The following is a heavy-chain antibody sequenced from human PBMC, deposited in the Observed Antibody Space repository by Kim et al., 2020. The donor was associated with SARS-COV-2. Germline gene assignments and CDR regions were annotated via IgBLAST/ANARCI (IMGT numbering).Heavy chain of an antibody. CDR3: ARGGDSSSWYFHYGMDV. Sequence: GGSLRLSCAASGFTVSSNYMSWVRQAPGKGLEWVSVIYSGGSTYYADSVKGRFTISRHNSKNTLYLQMNSLRAEDTAVYYCARGGDSSSWYFHYGMDVWGQGTTVTVSS. V-gene: IGHV3-53*04. J-gene: IGHJ6*02. CDR1: GFTVSSNY. CDR2: IYSGGST. D-gene: IGHD6-13*01.